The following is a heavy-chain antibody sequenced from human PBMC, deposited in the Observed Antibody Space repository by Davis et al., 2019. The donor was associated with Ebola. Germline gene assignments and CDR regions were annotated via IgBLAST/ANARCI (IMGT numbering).Heavy chain of an antibody. D-gene: IGHD6-13*01. J-gene: IGHJ4*02. Sequence: PGGSLRLSCAASGFTFSTYGMHWVRQAPGKGLEWVSFIRYDGTDKYNADSVKGRFTISRDNSKNTLYLQMNNLRVEDTAVYYCATDTTAYSSSYFDYWGQGTLVTVSS. V-gene: IGHV3-30*02. CDR1: GFTFSTYG. CDR2: IRYDGTDK. CDR3: ATDTTAYSSSYFDY.